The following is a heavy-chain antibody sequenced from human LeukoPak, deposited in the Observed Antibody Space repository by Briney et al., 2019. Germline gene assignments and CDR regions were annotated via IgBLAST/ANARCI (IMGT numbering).Heavy chain of an antibody. J-gene: IGHJ6*02. D-gene: IGHD6-13*01. CDR2: IIPIFGTA. CDR3: ARERIAAVHYYYYGMDV. V-gene: IGHV1-69*13. Sequence: GASVKVSCKASGGTFSSSAISWVRQAPGQGLEWMGGIIPIFGTANYAQKFQGRVTITADESTSTAYMELSSLRSEDTAVYYCARERIAAVHYYYYGMDVWGQGTTVTVSS. CDR1: GGTFSSSA.